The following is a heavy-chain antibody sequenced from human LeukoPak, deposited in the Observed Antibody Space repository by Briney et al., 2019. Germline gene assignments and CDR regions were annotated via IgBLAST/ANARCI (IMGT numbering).Heavy chain of an antibody. CDR2: INHSGST. V-gene: IGHV4-34*01. CDR3: ARGRGYDSKNDAFDI. J-gene: IGHJ3*02. D-gene: IGHD3-22*01. Sequence: PSETLSLTCAVYGGSFSGYYWSWIRRPPGKGLEWIGEINHSGSTNYNPSLKSRVTISVDTSKNQFSLKLSSVTAADTAVYYCARGRGYDSKNDAFDIWGQGTMVTVSS. CDR1: GGSFSGYY.